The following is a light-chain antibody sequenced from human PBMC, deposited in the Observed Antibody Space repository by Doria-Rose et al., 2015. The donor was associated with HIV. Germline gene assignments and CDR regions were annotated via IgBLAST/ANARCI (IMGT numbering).Light chain of an antibody. CDR1: QTVSTY. CDR3: QQTYSSPPWT. CDR2: AAS. Sequence: RFTITCRASQTVSTYLNWFQQEPGKAPKLLIYAASRLQSGVPSRFSGSGSGTDFTLTISGLQPGDFATYYCQQTYSSPPWTFGQGTKVEMK. J-gene: IGKJ1*01. V-gene: IGKV1-39*01.